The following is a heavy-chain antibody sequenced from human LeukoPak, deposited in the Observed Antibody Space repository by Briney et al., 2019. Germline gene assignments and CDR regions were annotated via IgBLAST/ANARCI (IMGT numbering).Heavy chain of an antibody. D-gene: IGHD3-22*01. CDR2: ISSSSSYI. Sequence: PGGSLRLSCAASGFTFSSYSMNWVRQAPGKGLEWVSSISSSSSYIYYADSVKGRFTISRDNAKNSLYLQMNSLRAEDTAVYYCARDRAYYYDSSGYLGYWGQGTLVTVSS. CDR3: ARDRAYYYDSSGYLGY. J-gene: IGHJ4*02. CDR1: GFTFSSYS. V-gene: IGHV3-21*04.